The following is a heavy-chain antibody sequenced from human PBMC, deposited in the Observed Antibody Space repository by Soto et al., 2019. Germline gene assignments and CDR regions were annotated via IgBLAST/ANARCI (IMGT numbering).Heavy chain of an antibody. Sequence: QVQLVQSGAEVKKPGSSVNVSCKASGGNPSNSAISWVRQAPGQGPEWMGGIIPVFGIVNYAQKFQGRVTITADEGTNTAHMELSRLRSEDTAMYYCATGRIVVVGSSAYYGMDVWGQGTTVTVSS. D-gene: IGHD3-22*01. CDR2: IIPVFGIV. CDR3: ATGRIVVVGSSAYYGMDV. V-gene: IGHV1-69*01. J-gene: IGHJ6*02. CDR1: GGNPSNSA.